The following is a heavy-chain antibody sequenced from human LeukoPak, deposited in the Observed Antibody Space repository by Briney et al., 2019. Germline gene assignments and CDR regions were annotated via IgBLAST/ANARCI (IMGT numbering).Heavy chain of an antibody. D-gene: IGHD3-22*01. V-gene: IGHV1-46*01. CDR1: GYTFTTYY. Sequence: ASVKVSCKASGYTFTTYYMHWVRQAPGQGLEWMGIINLSDGSTNYPQNFQGRVTMTRDMSTSTAYMELSSLRSEDTAVYYCAATGPYYYDSSGYYPFDYWGQGTLVTVSS. J-gene: IGHJ4*02. CDR2: INLSDGST. CDR3: AATGPYYYDSSGYYPFDY.